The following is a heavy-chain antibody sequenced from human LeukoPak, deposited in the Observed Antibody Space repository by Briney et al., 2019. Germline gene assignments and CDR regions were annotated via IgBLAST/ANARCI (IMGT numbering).Heavy chain of an antibody. CDR1: GFTFSSHA. V-gene: IGHV3-23*01. CDR3: AKNNGYSYGTYFDY. J-gene: IGHJ4*02. Sequence: GGSLRLSCVASGFTFSSHAMSWVRQAPGKGLEWVSDISGSGDSTYYADSVKGRFTISRDNSKNTLYLQMNSLRAEDTAVYYCAKNNGYSYGTYFDYWGQGTLVTVSS. CDR2: ISGSGDST. D-gene: IGHD5-18*01.